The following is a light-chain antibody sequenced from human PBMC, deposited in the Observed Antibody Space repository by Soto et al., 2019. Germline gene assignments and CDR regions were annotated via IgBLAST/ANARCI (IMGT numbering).Light chain of an antibody. J-gene: IGLJ2*01. Sequence: QSALTQPASVSGSPGQSITISCTGTRSDVGGYNYVSWYQQHPGKAPKLIISEVTNRPSGVSHRFSDSKSVNTASLTISGLQAEDEADYYSSSFTTTTTLGVAFGGGTKVTVL. V-gene: IGLV2-14*01. CDR1: RSDVGGYNY. CDR3: SSFTTTTTLGVA. CDR2: EVT.